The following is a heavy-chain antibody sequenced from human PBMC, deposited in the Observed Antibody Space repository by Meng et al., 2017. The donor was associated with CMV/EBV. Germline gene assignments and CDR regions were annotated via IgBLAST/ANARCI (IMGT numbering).Heavy chain of an antibody. Sequence: QVRPGQSGVGSKKPGASVSVACKATGYTLTSLGIRWVRQAPGQGLEWMGWISAYNGNTNYAQKLQGRVTMTTDTSTSTAYMELRSLRSDDTAVYYCVRDRTMVRGVTGYWGQGTLVTVSS. V-gene: IGHV1-18*01. CDR1: GYTLTSLG. D-gene: IGHD3-10*01. J-gene: IGHJ4*02. CDR3: VRDRTMVRGVTGY. CDR2: ISAYNGNT.